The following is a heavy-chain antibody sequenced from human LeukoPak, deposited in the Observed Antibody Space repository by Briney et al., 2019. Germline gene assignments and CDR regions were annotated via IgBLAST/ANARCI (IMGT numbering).Heavy chain of an antibody. D-gene: IGHD6-13*01. CDR3: ARDIAAAGTIRNNWFDP. CDR1: GYTFTSYD. Sequence: ASVKVSCKASGYTFTSYDINWVRQATGQGLEWMGWMNPNSGNTGYAQKFQGRVTMTRNTSISTAYMELSSLRSEDTAVYYCARDIAAAGTIRNNWFDPWGQGTLVTVSS. CDR2: MNPNSGNT. J-gene: IGHJ5*02. V-gene: IGHV1-8*01.